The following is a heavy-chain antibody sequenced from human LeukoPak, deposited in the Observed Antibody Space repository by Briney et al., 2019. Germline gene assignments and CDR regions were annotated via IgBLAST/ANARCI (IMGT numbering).Heavy chain of an antibody. CDR1: GGSISRSSYY. V-gene: IGHV4-39*07. CDR3: ARGWSTYYYGSGSYCFDY. D-gene: IGHD3-10*01. Sequence: SETLSLTCTVSGGSISRSSYYWGWIRQPPGKGLEWIGSIYYSGSTYYNPSLKSRVTISVDTSKNQFSLKLSSVTAADTAVYYCARGWSTYYYGSGSYCFDYWGQGTLVTVSS. CDR2: IYYSGST. J-gene: IGHJ4*02.